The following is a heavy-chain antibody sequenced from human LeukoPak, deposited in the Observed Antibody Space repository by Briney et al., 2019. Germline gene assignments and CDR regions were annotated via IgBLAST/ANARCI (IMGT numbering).Heavy chain of an antibody. V-gene: IGHV1-2*06. CDR2: INPNSGGT. CDR3: AREGDSYGLTYFDY. J-gene: IGHJ4*02. CDR1: GYTFTGYY. Sequence: RASVKVSCKASGYTFTGYYMHWVRQAPGQGLEWMGRINPNSGGTNYAQKFQGRVTITTDESTSTAYMELSSLRSEDTAVYYCAREGDSYGLTYFDYWGQGTLVTVSS. D-gene: IGHD5-18*01.